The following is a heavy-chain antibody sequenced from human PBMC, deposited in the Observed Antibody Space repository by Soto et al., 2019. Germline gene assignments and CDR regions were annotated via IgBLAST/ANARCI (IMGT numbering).Heavy chain of an antibody. V-gene: IGHV1-2*04. CDR3: ARSLTGIAAAGSSEFLHY. D-gene: IGHD6-13*01. CDR2: INPNSGGT. CDR1: GYTFTGYY. J-gene: IGHJ1*01. Sequence: ASVKVSCKASGYTFTGYYMHWVRQAPGQGLEWMGWINPNSGGTNYAQKFQGWVTMTRDTSISTAYMELSRLRSDDTAVYYCARSLTGIAAAGSSEFLHYSAKDTLAIGSS.